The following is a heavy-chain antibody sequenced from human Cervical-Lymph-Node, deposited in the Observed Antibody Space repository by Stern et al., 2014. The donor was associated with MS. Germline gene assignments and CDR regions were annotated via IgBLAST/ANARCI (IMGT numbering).Heavy chain of an antibody. CDR2: IYSDGST. D-gene: IGHD1-26*01. CDR3: ARVTGRGTRQNWFDS. J-gene: IGHJ5*01. Sequence: QVQLQESGPGLVKPSETVSLTCTVSGGSMSSKYWNWIRQPPGKGLDWIGYIYSDGSTNSHPSLKCRVIISLDTSTTQFSQSLTSVTAADTAVYYCARVTGRGTRQNWFDSWGQGTLVTVSS. V-gene: IGHV4-59*01. CDR1: GGSMSSKY.